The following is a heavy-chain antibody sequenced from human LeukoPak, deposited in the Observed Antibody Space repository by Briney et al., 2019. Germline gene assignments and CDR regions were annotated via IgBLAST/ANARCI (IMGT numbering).Heavy chain of an antibody. CDR1: GFTFSSHW. CDR2: INSDGSST. J-gene: IGHJ4*02. D-gene: IGHD4-11*01. V-gene: IGHV3-74*01. Sequence: GGSLRLSCAASGFTFSSHWMHWVRQGPGKGLVWVSRINSDGSSTSYADSVKGRFTISRDNAKNTLYLQMNSLRVEDTAVYYCARTIYNNYDLASWGQGTLVTVSS. CDR3: ARTIYNNYDLAS.